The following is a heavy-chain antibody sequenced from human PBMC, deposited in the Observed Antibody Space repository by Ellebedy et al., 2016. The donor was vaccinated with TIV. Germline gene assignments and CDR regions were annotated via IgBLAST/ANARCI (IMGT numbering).Heavy chain of an antibody. Sequence: GGSLRLSXAASGFTFSSYAMSWVRQAPGKGLEWVSSISDSGGSTYYADSVKGRFTISRDDSKNTLFLQMNSLRAADTAVYYCAKEGVDSGYDLWGQGTLVTVSS. D-gene: IGHD5-12*01. CDR1: GFTFSSYA. V-gene: IGHV3-23*01. J-gene: IGHJ4*02. CDR3: AKEGVDSGYDL. CDR2: ISDSGGST.